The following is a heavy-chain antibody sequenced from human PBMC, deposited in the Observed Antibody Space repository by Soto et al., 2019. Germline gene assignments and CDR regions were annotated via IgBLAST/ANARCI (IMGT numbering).Heavy chain of an antibody. CDR1: GGSISSGDYY. Sequence: PSETLSLTCTVSGGSISSGDYYWSWIRQPPGKGLEWIGYIYYSGSTYYNPSLKSRVTISVDTSKNQFSLKLSSVTAADTAVYYCARLYCSGGSCDAFDIWGQGTMVTVSS. J-gene: IGHJ3*02. V-gene: IGHV4-30-4*01. CDR3: ARLYCSGGSCDAFDI. CDR2: IYYSGST. D-gene: IGHD2-15*01.